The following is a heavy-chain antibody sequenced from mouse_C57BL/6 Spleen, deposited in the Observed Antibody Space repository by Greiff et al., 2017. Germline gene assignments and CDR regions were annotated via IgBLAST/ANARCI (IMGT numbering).Heavy chain of an antibody. CDR1: GYTFTDYY. CDR2: INPNTGGT. CDR3: ARGYYDAMDY. V-gene: IGHV1-26*01. D-gene: IGHD2-2*01. J-gene: IGHJ4*01. Sequence: VQLQQSGPELVKPGASVKISCKASGYTFTDYYMNWVTQSHGKSLEWIGDINPNTGGTSYNQKFKGKATLTVDKSSSTAYMELRSLTSEDSAVYYCARGYYDAMDYWGQGTSVTVSS.